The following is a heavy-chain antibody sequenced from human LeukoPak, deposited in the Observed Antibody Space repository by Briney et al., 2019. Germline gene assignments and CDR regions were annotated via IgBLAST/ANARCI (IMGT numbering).Heavy chain of an antibody. CDR2: IKDDGSDK. J-gene: IGHJ4*02. V-gene: IGHV3-7*01. D-gene: IGHD3-10*01. Sequence: GGSLRLSCSASGFTFSNYWMTWVRQSPGKGLEWVAIIKDDGSDKYCVDSVKGRFTISRDNAKNSLYLQMSSLRAEDTAVYYCARGGHRQKEFWGQGTLVTVSS. CDR1: GFTFSNYW. CDR3: ARGGHRQKEF.